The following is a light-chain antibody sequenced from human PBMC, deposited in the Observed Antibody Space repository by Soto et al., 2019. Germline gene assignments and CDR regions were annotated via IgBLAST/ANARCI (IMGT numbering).Light chain of an antibody. J-gene: IGKJ1*01. Sequence: EIVLTHSPATLSFSPGEIATLSFSASQSVYNNLAWYQQKPGLAPRLLIYGASSRATGIPDRFSGSGSGTDFTLTISRLEPEDFAVYYCKQYGSSPKFGQGTKVDIK. CDR1: QSVYNN. V-gene: IGKV3-20*01. CDR2: GAS. CDR3: KQYGSSPK.